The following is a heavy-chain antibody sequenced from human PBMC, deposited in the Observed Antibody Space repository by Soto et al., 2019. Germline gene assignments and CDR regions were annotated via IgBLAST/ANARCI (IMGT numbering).Heavy chain of an antibody. J-gene: IGHJ3*01. V-gene: IGHV6-1*01. D-gene: IGHD3-16*01. Sequence: SQTLSLTCAISGDSVSSNSPAWNWIRQSPSRGLEWLGRTYYRSKWYNDYAVVVKSRLTITPDTSKNQFSLQLNSVTPEDTAVYYCARAIGPMIFDVWGQGTMVTVSS. CDR2: TYYRSKWYN. CDR1: GDSVSSNSPA. CDR3: ARAIGPMIFDV.